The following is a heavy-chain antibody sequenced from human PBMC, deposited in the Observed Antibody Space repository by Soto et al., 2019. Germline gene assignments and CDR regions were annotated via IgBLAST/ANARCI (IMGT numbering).Heavy chain of an antibody. J-gene: IGHJ4*02. CDR2: IYPGDSET. Sequence: LGESLKISCQASGYGFSSSWIAWVRQSPGKGLQWMGIIYPGDSETRYSPSFRGPVTFSADKSTNTAFLQWSRLKSSDSGTYYCAKHVDNWRVPYYFDSWGQGTKLTVSS. V-gene: IGHV5-51*01. CDR1: GYGFSSSW. D-gene: IGHD5-12*01. CDR3: AKHVDNWRVPYYFDS.